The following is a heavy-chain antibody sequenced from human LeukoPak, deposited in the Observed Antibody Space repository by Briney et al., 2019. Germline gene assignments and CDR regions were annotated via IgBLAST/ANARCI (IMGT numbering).Heavy chain of an antibody. CDR2: ISYDGSNK. J-gene: IGHJ4*02. V-gene: IGHV3-30*18. CDR3: AKTNYYDSSGYYYPDY. CDR1: GFTFSSYG. Sequence: PGGSLRLSCAASGFTFSSYGMHWVRQAPGKGLEWVAVISYDGSNKYYADSVKGRFTISRGNSKNTLYLQMNSLRAEDTAVYYCAKTNYYDSSGYYYPDYWGQGTLVTVSS. D-gene: IGHD3-22*01.